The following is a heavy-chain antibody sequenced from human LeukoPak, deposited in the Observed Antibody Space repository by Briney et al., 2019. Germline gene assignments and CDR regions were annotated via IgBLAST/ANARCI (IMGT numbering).Heavy chain of an antibody. D-gene: IGHD3-22*01. CDR2: ISGSGGST. Sequence: GGSLRLSCAASGFTFSSYGMSWVRQAPGKGLEWVSAISGSGGSTYYADSVKGRFTISRDNSKNTLYLQMNSLRAEDTAVYYCARAGTNYYDTSGYAYWGQGTLLTVSS. J-gene: IGHJ4*02. V-gene: IGHV3-23*01. CDR3: ARAGTNYYDTSGYAY. CDR1: GFTFSSYG.